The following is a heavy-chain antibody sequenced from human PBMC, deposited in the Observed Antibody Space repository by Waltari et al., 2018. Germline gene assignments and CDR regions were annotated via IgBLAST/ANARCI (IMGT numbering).Heavy chain of an antibody. CDR2: INHSGST. J-gene: IGHJ5*02. Sequence: QVQLQQWGAGLLKPSETLSLTCAVYGGSFSGYYWSWIRQPPGKGLEWIGEINHSGSTNYNPSLKSRVTISVDTSKNQFSLKLSSVTAADTAVYYCARGKSIAARGTFDPWGQGTLVTVSS. CDR1: GGSFSGYY. D-gene: IGHD6-6*01. V-gene: IGHV4-34*01. CDR3: ARGKSIAARGTFDP.